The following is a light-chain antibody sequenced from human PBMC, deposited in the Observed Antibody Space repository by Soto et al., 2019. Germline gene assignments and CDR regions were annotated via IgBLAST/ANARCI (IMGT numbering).Light chain of an antibody. CDR1: NKEVGNYNL. J-gene: IGLJ1*01. Sequence: SALTQPASVSGSPGQAITISCTGNNKEVGNYNLVSWYQQHPGKAPKLTIYEVTKRPSGVSNRFSGSKSGNTASLTISGLQAEDEADYYCCSYAGGRIFYVFGTGTKVTVL. CDR2: EVT. V-gene: IGLV2-23*02. CDR3: CSYAGGRIFYV.